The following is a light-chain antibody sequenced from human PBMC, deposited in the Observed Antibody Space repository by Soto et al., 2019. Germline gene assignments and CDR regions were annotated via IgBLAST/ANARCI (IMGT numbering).Light chain of an antibody. J-gene: IGLJ1*01. Sequence: QSVLAQPPSTSATPGQRVTISCSGSSSNIGSNTVNWYQHLPGTAPKLLIYSNNQRPSGVPDRFSGSKSGTSASLAVSGLQSEDEADYYCAAWDGSLRGYVFGTGTKVTVL. CDR3: AAWDGSLRGYV. V-gene: IGLV1-44*01. CDR2: SNN. CDR1: SSNIGSNT.